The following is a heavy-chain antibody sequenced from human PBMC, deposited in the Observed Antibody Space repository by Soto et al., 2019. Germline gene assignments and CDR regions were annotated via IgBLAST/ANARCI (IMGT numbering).Heavy chain of an antibody. Sequence: ASVKVSCKASGYTFTSYAMHWVRQAPGQRLEWMGWINAGNGNTKYSQKFQGRVTITRDTSASTAYMELSSLRSEDTAVYYCARAENLGYYDSSGYYYYWGQGTLVTVSS. CDR3: ARAENLGYYDSSGYYYY. CDR2: INAGNGNT. CDR1: GYTFTSYA. V-gene: IGHV1-3*01. J-gene: IGHJ4*02. D-gene: IGHD3-22*01.